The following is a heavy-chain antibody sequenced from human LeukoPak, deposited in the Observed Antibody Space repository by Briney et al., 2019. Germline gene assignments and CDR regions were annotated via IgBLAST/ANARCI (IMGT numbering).Heavy chain of an antibody. CDR1: GFTFSSYA. Sequence: GGSLRLSCAASGFTFSSYAMSWVRQAPGKGLEWVSTITKIGDQTHYADSVRGLFTISRDICKNTLYLQMNSLRAEDTAVYHCVKSAGKDGYRDVFDIWGQGTVVTVSS. CDR3: VKSAGKDGYRDVFDI. D-gene: IGHD5-24*01. J-gene: IGHJ3*02. CDR2: ITKIGDQT. V-gene: IGHV3-23*01.